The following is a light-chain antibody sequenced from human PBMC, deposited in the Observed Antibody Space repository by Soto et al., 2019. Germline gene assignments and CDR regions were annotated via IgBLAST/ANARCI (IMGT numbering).Light chain of an antibody. CDR2: DNN. Sequence: QSVLTQPPSVSAAPGQKVTISCSGSSSNIGNNYVSWYQQLPGTAPKLLIYDNNKRPSGIPDRFSGSKSGTSATLGITGLQTGDEADYYCGTWDTSLSGGRAVFGGGTKLTVL. CDR1: SSNIGNNY. CDR3: GTWDTSLSGGRAV. J-gene: IGLJ3*02. V-gene: IGLV1-51*01.